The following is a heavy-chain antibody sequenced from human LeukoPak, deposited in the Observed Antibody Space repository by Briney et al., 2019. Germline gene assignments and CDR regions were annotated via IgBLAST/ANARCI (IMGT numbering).Heavy chain of an antibody. J-gene: IGHJ6*02. CDR1: GGSFSGYY. CDR2: INHSGST. CDR3: ARGLYCSSTSCSMAV. D-gene: IGHD2-2*01. Sequence: LKPSETLSLTCAVYGGSFSGYYWSWIRQPPGTGLEWIGEINHSGSTNYNPSLKSRVTISVDTSKNQFSLKLSSVTAADTAVYYCARGLYCSSTSCSMAVWGQGTTVTVSS. V-gene: IGHV4-34*01.